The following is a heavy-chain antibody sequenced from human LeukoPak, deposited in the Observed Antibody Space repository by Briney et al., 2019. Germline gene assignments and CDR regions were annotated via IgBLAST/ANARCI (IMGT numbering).Heavy chain of an antibody. CDR3: ARDLPPQGDNSGYPPVD. J-gene: IGHJ4*02. D-gene: IGHD3-22*01. Sequence: ASVKVSCKGSGYSFTSYGISWVRHAPGQGLEWMGWISPYNGNTKFAQTVHGRVTMTTDTSTSTAYIEVRSLRSDDTAVYYCARDLPPQGDNSGYPPVDWGQGTLVTVSS. V-gene: IGHV1-18*01. CDR2: ISPYNGNT. CDR1: GYSFTSYG.